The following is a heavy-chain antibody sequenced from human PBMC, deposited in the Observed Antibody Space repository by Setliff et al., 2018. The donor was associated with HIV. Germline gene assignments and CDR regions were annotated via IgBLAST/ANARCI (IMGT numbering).Heavy chain of an antibody. CDR2: IYQSGST. V-gene: IGHV4-38-2*02. Sequence: SETLSLTCTVYNYSINSEYYWGWFRQPTGKGLEYIGSIYQSGSTDCSPSLKSRVSMSIDTSKDQFSLRLKSLTASDTAVYYCARLDTIMLYSDCWGQGTLVTVSS. J-gene: IGHJ4*02. CDR1: NYSINSEYY. D-gene: IGHD3-16*01. CDR3: ARLDTIMLYSDC.